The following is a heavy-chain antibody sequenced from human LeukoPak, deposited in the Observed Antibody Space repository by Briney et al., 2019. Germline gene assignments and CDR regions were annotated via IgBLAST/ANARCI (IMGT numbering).Heavy chain of an antibody. Sequence: GGSLRLSCAASGFTFNNYAMSWVRQPPGKGLEWVSVITGSGGNTFYADSVKGRFTISRDNSKNTLYLQMNSLRVEDTAVYYCAKGAYCSGGNCYLGDLDYWGQGTLVTVSS. D-gene: IGHD2-15*01. CDR1: GFTFNNYA. J-gene: IGHJ4*02. CDR3: AKGAYCSGGNCYLGDLDY. CDR2: ITGSGGNT. V-gene: IGHV3-23*01.